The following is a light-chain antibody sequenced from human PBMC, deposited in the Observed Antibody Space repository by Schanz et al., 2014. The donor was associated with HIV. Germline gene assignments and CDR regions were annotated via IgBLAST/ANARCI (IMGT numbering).Light chain of an antibody. CDR1: QSLGGSQ. J-gene: IGKJ4*01. CDR3: QQYGSSPPLT. CDR2: GAS. V-gene: IGKV3-20*01. Sequence: ETVLTQSPGSLSLSPGERATLSCRASQSLGGSQLAWYQHKPGQAPRLLIYGASSRATGIPDRFSGSGSGTDFTLTISRLEPEDFAVYYCQQYGSSPPLTFGGGTKVEIK.